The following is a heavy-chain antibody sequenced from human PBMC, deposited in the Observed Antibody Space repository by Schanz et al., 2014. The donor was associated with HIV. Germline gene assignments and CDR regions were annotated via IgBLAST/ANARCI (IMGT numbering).Heavy chain of an antibody. CDR3: ARDKSNLGMES. V-gene: IGHV1-69*06. CDR1: GGTFSNYA. CDR2: IIPIIGTA. D-gene: IGHD1-1*01. J-gene: IGHJ4*02. Sequence: QVQLVQSGAEVKMPGSSVKVSCKASGGTFSNYAMTWVRQAPGQGLEWMAGIIPIIGTADYAQKFQGRVTITADKSTSTLYLELSSLRSEDTAVYYCARDKSNLGMESWGQGTLVTVSS.